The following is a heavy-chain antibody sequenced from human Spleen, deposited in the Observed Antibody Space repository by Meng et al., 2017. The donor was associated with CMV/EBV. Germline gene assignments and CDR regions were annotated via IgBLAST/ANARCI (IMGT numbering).Heavy chain of an antibody. Sequence: GESLKISCAASGFTFSSYGMHWVRQTPGKGLEWVAVIWYDGSNKNYADSVKGRFTISRDNSKNTLYLQMNSLRAEDTAVYYCAKDNEHCSSTSYYSGYYAMDVWGQGTTVTVSS. J-gene: IGHJ6*02. D-gene: IGHD2-2*01. V-gene: IGHV3-33*06. CDR1: GFTFSSYG. CDR3: AKDNEHCSSTSYYSGYYAMDV. CDR2: IWYDGSNK.